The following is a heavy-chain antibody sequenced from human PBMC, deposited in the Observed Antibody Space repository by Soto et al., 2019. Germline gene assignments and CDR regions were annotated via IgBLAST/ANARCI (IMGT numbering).Heavy chain of an antibody. CDR2: ISSNSAYI. J-gene: IGHJ5*02. D-gene: IGHD6-13*01. CDR1: GFTFSSYW. Sequence: GGSLRLSCAASGFTFSSYWMHWVRQAPGKGLVWVSTISSNSAYIYYTDALRGRFTISRDNAKNSLHLQMNSLRAEDTAVYYCTRDASRDSSARGWFDPWGPGTLVTVSS. CDR3: TRDASRDSSARGWFDP. V-gene: IGHV3-21*01.